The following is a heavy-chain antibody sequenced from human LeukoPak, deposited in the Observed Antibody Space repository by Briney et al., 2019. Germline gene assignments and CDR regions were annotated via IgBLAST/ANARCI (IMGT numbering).Heavy chain of an antibody. Sequence: PSETLSLTCTVSGGSISSSSYSWGWIRQPPGKGLEWIGSIYYSGSTYYHPSLKSRFTISVDTSKNQFSLKLSSVTAADTAVYYCASQAYYYDSSGYYYFDYWGQGTLVTVSS. V-gene: IGHV4-39*01. J-gene: IGHJ4*02. CDR3: ASQAYYYDSSGYYYFDY. D-gene: IGHD3-22*01. CDR2: IYYSGST. CDR1: GGSISSSSYS.